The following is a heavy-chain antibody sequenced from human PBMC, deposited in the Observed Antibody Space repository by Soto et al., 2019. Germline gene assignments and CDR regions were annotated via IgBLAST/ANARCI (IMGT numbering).Heavy chain of an antibody. CDR3: ARTSERYYTFFDY. V-gene: IGHV4-4*02. D-gene: IGHD1-26*01. CDR1: GGSISSYNW. Sequence: QVQLQESGPGLVKPSGTLSLTCAVSGGSISSYNWWSWVRQPPGKGLEWIGEIYHSGSTNYNPSLKSRATISLDKSKNQFSLKLNSVTAADTAVYYCARTSERYYTFFDYWGQGTLVTVSS. J-gene: IGHJ4*02. CDR2: IYHSGST.